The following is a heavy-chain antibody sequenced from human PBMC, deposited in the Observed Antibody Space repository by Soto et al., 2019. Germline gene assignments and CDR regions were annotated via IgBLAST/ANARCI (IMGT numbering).Heavy chain of an antibody. J-gene: IGHJ4*02. CDR1: GFSLSNPRMG. V-gene: IGHV2-26*01. CDR2: IFSNDEK. Sequence: SGPTLVNPTETLTLTCTVSGFSLSNPRMGVRWIRQPPGKAQEWLAHIFSNDEKSYSTSLKSRLTISRDTSKSQVVLTMTNMDPVDTATYYCARIQRISMIVVSKPYFDYWGQGALVTVSS. D-gene: IGHD3-22*01. CDR3: ARIQRISMIVVSKPYFDY.